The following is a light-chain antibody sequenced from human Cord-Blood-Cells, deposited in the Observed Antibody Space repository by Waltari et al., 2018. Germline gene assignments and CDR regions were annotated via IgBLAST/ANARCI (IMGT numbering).Light chain of an antibody. CDR2: EVS. CDR3: SSYTSSSTWV. J-gene: IGLJ3*02. Sequence: QSALTQPASVSGSPGQSITISCTGTSRDAGGYNYVSWYQQHPGKAPKLMIYEVSNRPSGVSNRFSGSKSGNTASLTISGLQAEDEADYYCSSYTSSSTWVFGGGTKLTVL. V-gene: IGLV2-14*01. CDR1: SRDAGGYNY.